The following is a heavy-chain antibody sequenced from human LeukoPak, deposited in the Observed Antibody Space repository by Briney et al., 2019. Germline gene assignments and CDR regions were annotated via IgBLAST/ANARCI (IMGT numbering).Heavy chain of an antibody. J-gene: IGHJ4*02. CDR2: IRYDGSDK. D-gene: IGHD5-12*01. Sequence: PGGSLRLSCAASGFTFSSSGMHWVRQAPGKGLEWVAFIRYDGSDKYYTDSVKGRFTISRDNSKNTLYLQMNSLTTDDAAVYYCAKDGPRLGLSGYPIGYWGQGTLVTVSS. CDR1: GFTFSSSG. CDR3: AKDGPRLGLSGYPIGY. V-gene: IGHV3-30*02.